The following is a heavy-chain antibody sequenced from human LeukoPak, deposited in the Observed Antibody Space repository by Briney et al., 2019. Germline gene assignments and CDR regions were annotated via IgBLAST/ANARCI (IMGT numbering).Heavy chain of an antibody. CDR2: LISSGAVT. Sequence: GGSLRLSYAASGFPFSNYAMSWVRQAPGMGLEWVSSLISSGAVTYYADSVKGRFTISRDNSKNTVHLQMDSLRAEDSAVYYCAKNAGYSYGLYYFDYWGQGTLVTVSS. CDR1: GFPFSNYA. D-gene: IGHD5-18*01. V-gene: IGHV3-23*01. J-gene: IGHJ4*02. CDR3: AKNAGYSYGLYYFDY.